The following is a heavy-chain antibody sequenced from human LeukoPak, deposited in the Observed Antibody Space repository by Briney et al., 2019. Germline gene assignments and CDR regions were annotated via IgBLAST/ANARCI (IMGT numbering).Heavy chain of an antibody. J-gene: IGHJ4*02. CDR2: ISGSGGST. V-gene: IGHV3-23*01. CDR1: GFTFSSYA. Sequence: GGXLRLSCAASGFTFSSYAMNWVRQAPGKGLEWVSVISGSGGSTYYADSVKGRFTISRDNYKNTLYLQMNRLRAEETAVYYCAKVRDDFWSGYYIEGISVFDYWGQGTLVTVSS. CDR3: AKVRDDFWSGYYIEGISVFDY. D-gene: IGHD3-3*01.